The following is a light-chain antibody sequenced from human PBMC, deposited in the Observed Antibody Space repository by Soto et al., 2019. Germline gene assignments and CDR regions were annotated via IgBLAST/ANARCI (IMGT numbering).Light chain of an antibody. CDR1: QDISNY. CDR2: DAS. J-gene: IGKJ3*01. V-gene: IGKV1-33*01. Sequence: DIQMTQSPSSLSASVGDRVTITCQASQDISNYLNWYQQKPGKAPKLLIYDASNLETGVPSRFSGSGSGTDFTFTISSLQPDDIATYYCQQYDNLLRTFGPGTKVDIK. CDR3: QQYDNLLRT.